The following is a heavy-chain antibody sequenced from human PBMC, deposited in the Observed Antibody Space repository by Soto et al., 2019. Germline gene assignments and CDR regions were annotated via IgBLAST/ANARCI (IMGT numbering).Heavy chain of an antibody. CDR1: GGTFSSYT. V-gene: IGHV1-69*04. CDR2: IIPILGIA. Sequence: ASVKVSCKASGGTFSSYTISWVRQAPGQGLEWMGRIIPILGIANYAQKFQGRVTITADKSTSTAYMELSSLRSEDTAVYYCAREWGHEREASSDAFDIWGQGTMVTVSS. CDR3: AREWGHEREASSDAFDI. J-gene: IGHJ3*02. D-gene: IGHD2-2*01.